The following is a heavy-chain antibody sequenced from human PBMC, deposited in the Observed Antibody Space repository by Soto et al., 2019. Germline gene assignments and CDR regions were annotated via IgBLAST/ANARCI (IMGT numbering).Heavy chain of an antibody. Sequence: QITLRESGPTLVKPTQTLTLTCTFSGFSLSTSGVGVGWIRQPPGKALEWLALIYWDDDKRYSPSLKSRLTIAKDNSKNQVVLTMTNRDPVDTATYYCAHTKGYYGMDVWGQGTTVTVSS. CDR2: IYWDDDK. CDR3: AHTKGYYGMDV. CDR1: GFSLSTSGVG. J-gene: IGHJ6*02. V-gene: IGHV2-5*02.